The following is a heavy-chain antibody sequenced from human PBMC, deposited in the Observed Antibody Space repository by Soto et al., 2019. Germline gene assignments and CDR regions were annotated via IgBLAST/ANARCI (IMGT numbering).Heavy chain of an antibody. CDR3: AREVGVVVAIHLDY. D-gene: IGHD2-15*01. CDR1: GFTFSSYW. CDR2: IKQDGSEK. V-gene: IGHV3-7*01. Sequence: SLRLSCAASGFTFSSYWMSWVRQAPGKGLEWVANIKQDGSEKYYVDSVKGRFTISRDNAKNSLYLQMNSLRAEDTAVYYCAREVGVVVAIHLDYWGQGTLVTVSS. J-gene: IGHJ4*02.